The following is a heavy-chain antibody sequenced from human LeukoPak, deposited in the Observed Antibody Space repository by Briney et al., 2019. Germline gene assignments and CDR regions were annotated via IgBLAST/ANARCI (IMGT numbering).Heavy chain of an antibody. V-gene: IGHV3-7*01. Sequence: PGGSLRLSCAASGFTFTSYWMNWVRQAPGKGLEWVANIKPDGDTYYVDSAKGRFTISRDNAKNSLHLQMNSLRAEDTAVYYCAREDGTFDYWGQGALVTVSS. CDR2: IKPDGDT. J-gene: IGHJ4*02. CDR1: GFTFTSYW. CDR3: AREDGTFDY. D-gene: IGHD1-1*01.